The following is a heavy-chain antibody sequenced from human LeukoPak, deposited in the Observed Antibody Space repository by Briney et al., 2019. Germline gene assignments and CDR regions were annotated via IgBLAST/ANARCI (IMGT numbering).Heavy chain of an antibody. Sequence: EASVKVSCKASGYTFTSYGISWVRQAPGQGLEWMGWISAYNGNTNYAQKLQGRVTMTTDTSTSTAYMELRSLRPDDTAVYYCARDVAMGSLQHWGQGTLVTVSS. V-gene: IGHV1-18*01. CDR2: ISAYNGNT. CDR1: GYTFTSYG. D-gene: IGHD2-2*01. CDR3: ARDVAMGSLQH. J-gene: IGHJ1*01.